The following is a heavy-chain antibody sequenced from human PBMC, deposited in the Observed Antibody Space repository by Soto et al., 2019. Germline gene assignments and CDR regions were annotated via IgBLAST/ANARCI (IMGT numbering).Heavy chain of an antibody. CDR1: GFTFSSNE. D-gene: IGHD1-26*01. Sequence: AGGSLRLSCAASGFTFSSNEMNGVRQAPGKGLEWVSYISSSGSTIYYADSVKGRFTISRDNAKSSLYLQMNSLRAEDTAVYYCARDNLSGSYYEHYFDYWGQGTLVTVSS. CDR3: ARDNLSGSYYEHYFDY. V-gene: IGHV3-48*03. CDR2: ISSSGSTI. J-gene: IGHJ4*02.